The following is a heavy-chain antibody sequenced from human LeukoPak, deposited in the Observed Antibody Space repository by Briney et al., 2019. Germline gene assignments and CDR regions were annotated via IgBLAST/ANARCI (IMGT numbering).Heavy chain of an antibody. CDR1: GFTFNSYG. Sequence: PGGSLRLSCAASGFTFNSYGMHWVRQAPGKGLEWVAFIRYDGSNKYYADSVKGRFTISRDNSKNTLYLQMNSLRAEDTAVYYCAKGSEMAGTEALGFDYWGQGTLVAVSS. J-gene: IGHJ4*02. V-gene: IGHV3-30*02. D-gene: IGHD6-19*01. CDR3: AKGSEMAGTEALGFDY. CDR2: IRYDGSNK.